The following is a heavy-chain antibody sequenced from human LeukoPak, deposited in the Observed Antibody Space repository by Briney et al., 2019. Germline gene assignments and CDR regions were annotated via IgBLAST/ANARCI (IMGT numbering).Heavy chain of an antibody. CDR3: AREGYYDSSGYSWFDP. CDR1: GGSISSYY. J-gene: IGHJ5*02. V-gene: IGHV4-59*01. D-gene: IGHD3-22*01. Sequence: SETLSLTCTVSGGSISSYYWSWIRQPPGKGLEWIGYIYYSGSTNYNPSLKSRVTISVDTSKNQFSLKLSSVTAADTAVYYCAREGYYDSSGYSWFDPWGQGTLVTVSS. CDR2: IYYSGST.